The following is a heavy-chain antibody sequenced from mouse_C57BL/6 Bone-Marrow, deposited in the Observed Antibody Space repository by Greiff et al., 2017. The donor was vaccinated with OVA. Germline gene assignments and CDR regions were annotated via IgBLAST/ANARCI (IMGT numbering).Heavy chain of an antibody. Sequence: VHLVESGPGLVQPSQSLSITCTVSGFSLTSYGVHWVRQSPGKGLEWLGVIWSGGSTDYNAAFISRLSISKDNSKSQVFFKMNSLQADDTAIYYCARRGYDYDGAWFAYWGQGTLVTVSA. CDR1: GFSLTSYG. CDR2: IWSGGST. J-gene: IGHJ3*01. V-gene: IGHV2-2*01. CDR3: ARRGYDYDGAWFAY. D-gene: IGHD2-4*01.